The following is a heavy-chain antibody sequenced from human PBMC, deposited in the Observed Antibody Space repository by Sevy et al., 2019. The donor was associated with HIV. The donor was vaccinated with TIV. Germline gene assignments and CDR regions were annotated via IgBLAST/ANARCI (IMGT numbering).Heavy chain of an antibody. Sequence: PAGSLRLSCAASGFTFSSYAMHWVRQAPGKGLEWVAVISYDGSNKYYADSVKGRFTISRDNSKNTLYLQMNSLRAEDTAVYYCARARSGMDVWGQGTTVTVSS. V-gene: IGHV3-30*04. CDR3: ARARSGMDV. J-gene: IGHJ6*02. CDR2: ISYDGSNK. CDR1: GFTFSSYA.